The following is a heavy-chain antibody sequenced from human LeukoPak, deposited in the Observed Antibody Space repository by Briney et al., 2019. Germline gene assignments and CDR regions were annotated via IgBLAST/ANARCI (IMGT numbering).Heavy chain of an antibody. D-gene: IGHD3-10*01. J-gene: IGHJ5*02. Sequence: PSETLSLTCTVSGGSFSSYYWSWIRQPAGKGLEWIGRIYTSGSTHFNPSLKSRVTMSVDTSKNQFSLKLSSVTAADTAVYYCARDGYYYGSGSYPFDPWGQGTLVTVSS. CDR3: ARDGYYYGSGSYPFDP. V-gene: IGHV4-4*07. CDR2: IYTSGST. CDR1: GGSFSSYY.